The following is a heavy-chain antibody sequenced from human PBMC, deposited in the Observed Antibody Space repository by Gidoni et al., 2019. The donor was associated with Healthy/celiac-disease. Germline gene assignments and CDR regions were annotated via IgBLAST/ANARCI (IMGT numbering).Heavy chain of an antibody. CDR2: ISGSGGST. Sequence: EVQLLESGGGLVQPGGSLRLSCAASGFTFRSHAMSWVPQAPGKGLEWCSAISGSGGSTYYADAVKGRFTISRDNSKNTLYLQMNSLRAEDTAVYYCAKEFIPDIVVVPAAIKYYYYYGMDVWGQGTTVTVSS. CDR3: AKEFIPDIVVVPAAIKYYYYYGMDV. CDR1: GFTFRSHA. V-gene: IGHV3-23*01. J-gene: IGHJ6*02. D-gene: IGHD2-2*01.